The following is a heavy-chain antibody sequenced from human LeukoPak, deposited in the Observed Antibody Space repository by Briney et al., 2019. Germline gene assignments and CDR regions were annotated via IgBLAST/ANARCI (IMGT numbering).Heavy chain of an antibody. J-gene: IGHJ4*02. CDR1: GFTFSSYA. CDR3: AKAVPVTHTAAARNFDY. V-gene: IGHV3-23*01. D-gene: IGHD6-13*01. Sequence: GGSLRLSCAASGFTFSSYAMNWVREAPGKGLEWGSGISGNGGSTYYADSVEGRFTISRDNSKNTLYLQMDSLRAEDTAVYYCAKAVPVTHTAAARNFDYWGQGTLVTVSS. CDR2: ISGNGGST.